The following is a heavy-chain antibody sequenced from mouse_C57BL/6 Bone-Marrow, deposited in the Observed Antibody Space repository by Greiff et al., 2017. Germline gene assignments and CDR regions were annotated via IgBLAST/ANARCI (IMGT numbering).Heavy chain of an antibody. V-gene: IGHV1-69*01. J-gene: IGHJ4*01. CDR3: ARSGYSNYVYYYAMDD. D-gene: IGHD2-5*01. Sequence: QVQLQQPGAELVMPGASVKLSCKASGYTFTSYWMHWVKQMPGQGLEWIGEIDPSDSYTNYNQKFKGKSTLTVDKSSSTAYMQISSLTSEDSAVYYCARSGYSNYVYYYAMDDWGQGTSVTVSS. CDR1: GYTFTSYW. CDR2: IDPSDSYT.